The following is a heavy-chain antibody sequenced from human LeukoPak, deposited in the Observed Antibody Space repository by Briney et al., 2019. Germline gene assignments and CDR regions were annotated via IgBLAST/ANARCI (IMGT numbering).Heavy chain of an antibody. V-gene: IGHV3-30*02. J-gene: IGHJ6*04. Sequence: RGSLRLSCTASGFIFNSYGMSWVRQAPGKGLEWVAFIRYDGSDKYYADSGKGRFTISRDNSKNTLYLQMNSLRTEDTAVWFLQMDVWGKGTTVTVSS. CDR3: QMDV. CDR1: GFIFNSYG. D-gene: IGHD3-10*01. CDR2: IRYDGSDK.